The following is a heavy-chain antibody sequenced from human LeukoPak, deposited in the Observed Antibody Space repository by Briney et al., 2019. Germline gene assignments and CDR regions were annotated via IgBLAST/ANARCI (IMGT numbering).Heavy chain of an antibody. D-gene: IGHD6-19*01. J-gene: IGHJ4*02. CDR1: GGSISSGDYY. CDR3: ARGPDIAVAENYFDY. CDR2: IYYSGST. Sequence: SETLSLTCTVSGGSISSGDYYWSWIRQPPGKGLEWIGYIYYSGSTYYNPSLKSRVTISVDTSKNQFSLKLSSVTAADTAVYYCARGPDIAVAENYFDYWGQGTLVTVSS. V-gene: IGHV4-30-4*02.